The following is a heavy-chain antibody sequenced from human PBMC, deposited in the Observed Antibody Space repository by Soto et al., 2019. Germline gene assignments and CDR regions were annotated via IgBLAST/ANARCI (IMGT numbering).Heavy chain of an antibody. CDR1: GFTFSSYG. Sequence: GGSLRLSCAASGFTFSSYGMHWVRQAPGKGLEWVAVISYDGSNKYYADSVKGRFTISRDNSKNTLYLQMNSLRAEDTAVYYCAGTSIAVAGTYYYGMDVWGQGTTVTVSS. CDR3: AGTSIAVAGTYYYGMDV. V-gene: IGHV3-30*19. CDR2: ISYDGSNK. J-gene: IGHJ6*02. D-gene: IGHD6-19*01.